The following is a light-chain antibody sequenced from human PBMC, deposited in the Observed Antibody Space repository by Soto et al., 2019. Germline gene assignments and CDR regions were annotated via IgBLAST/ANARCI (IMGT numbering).Light chain of an antibody. CDR3: QQSYSTPYA. CDR1: QSISNY. Sequence: DIQMTQSPSSLSVSVGDRVTITCRARQSISNYLNWYQQTPGKAPKLLIYASFKLQSGVPSRFSGSGFRTDFTLSISSLEPEDVATYSCQQSYSTPYAFGQGTKLEIK. CDR2: ASF. V-gene: IGKV1-39*01. J-gene: IGKJ2*01.